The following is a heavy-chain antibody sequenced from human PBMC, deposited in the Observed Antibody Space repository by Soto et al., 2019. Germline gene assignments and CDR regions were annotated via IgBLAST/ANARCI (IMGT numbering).Heavy chain of an antibody. CDR3: TRPGRVGATSWDY. V-gene: IGHV5-51*01. Sequence: EVQLVQSGAEVKKPGESLKISCQGSGYSFPTYWIGWVRQMPGKGLEWMGIIYPGDSDTRYSPSFQGQVTISADKSIRPAHLPGSNLKASDTAIYYWTRPGRVGATSWDYWGQGTLVTVSS. CDR1: GYSFPTYW. J-gene: IGHJ4*02. D-gene: IGHD1-26*01. CDR2: IYPGDSDT.